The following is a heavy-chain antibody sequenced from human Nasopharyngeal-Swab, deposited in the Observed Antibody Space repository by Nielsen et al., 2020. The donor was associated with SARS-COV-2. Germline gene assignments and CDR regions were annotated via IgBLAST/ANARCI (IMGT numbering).Heavy chain of an antibody. CDR1: GGSVSSGSYY. CDR2: IYYSGST. J-gene: IGHJ6*02. V-gene: IGHV4-61*01. Sequence: SETLSLTCTVSGGSVSSGSYYWSWIRQPPGKGLEWIGYIYYSGSTNYNPSVKSRVTISVDTSKNQFSLKLSSVTAADTAVYYCARVSRDGYYYYYGLDVWGQGTTVTVSS. D-gene: IGHD5-24*01. CDR3: ARVSRDGYYYYYGLDV.